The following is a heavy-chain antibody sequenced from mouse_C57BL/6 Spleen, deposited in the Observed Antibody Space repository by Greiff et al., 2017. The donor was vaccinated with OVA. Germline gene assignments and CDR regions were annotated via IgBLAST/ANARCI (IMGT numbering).Heavy chain of an antibody. CDR1: GFTFSDYG. CDR3: ARGYYGNYYWYFDV. CDR2: ISSGSSTI. Sequence: EVHLVESGGGLVKPGGSLKLSCAASGFTFSDYGMHWVRQAPEKGLEWVAYISSGSSTIYYADTVKGRFTISRDNAKNTLFLQMTSLRSEDTAMYYCARGYYGNYYWYFDVWGTGTTVTVSS. J-gene: IGHJ1*03. D-gene: IGHD2-1*01. V-gene: IGHV5-17*01.